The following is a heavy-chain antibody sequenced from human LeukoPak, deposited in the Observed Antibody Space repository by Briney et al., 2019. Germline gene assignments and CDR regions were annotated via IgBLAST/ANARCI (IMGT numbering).Heavy chain of an antibody. CDR1: GGSISSSSYY. Sequence: SETLSLTCTVSGGSISSSSYYWGWIRQPPGKGLEWIGSIYYSGSTYYNPSLKSRVTISVDTSKNQFSLKLSSVTAADTAVYYCARGPAATIIDFDYWGQGTLVTVSS. CDR3: ARGPAATIIDFDY. CDR2: IYYSGST. J-gene: IGHJ4*02. D-gene: IGHD5-12*01. V-gene: IGHV4-39*07.